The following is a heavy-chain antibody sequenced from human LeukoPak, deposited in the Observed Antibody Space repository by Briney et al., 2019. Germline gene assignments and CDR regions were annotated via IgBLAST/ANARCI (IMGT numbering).Heavy chain of an antibody. J-gene: IGHJ4*02. V-gene: IGHV3-23*01. D-gene: IGHD3-3*01. CDR3: AKSNYDFWCGYLDY. CDR2: ISGSGGST. Sequence: GGSLRLSCAASGFTFSSYAMSWVRQAPGKGLEWVSAISGSGGSTYYADSVKGRFTISRDNSKNTLYLQMNSLRAEDTAVYYCAKSNYDFWCGYLDYWGQGTLVTVSS. CDR1: GFTFSSYA.